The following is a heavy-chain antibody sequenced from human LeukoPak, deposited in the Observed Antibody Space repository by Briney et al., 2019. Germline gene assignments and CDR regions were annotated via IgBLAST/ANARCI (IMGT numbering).Heavy chain of an antibody. CDR3: ARARYSSGSFDY. V-gene: IGHV3-66*01. J-gene: IGHJ4*02. CDR1: GFTFSSYW. CDR2: IYSGGST. D-gene: IGHD6-19*01. Sequence: GGSLRLSCAASGFTFSSYWMSWVRQAPGKGLEWVSVIYSGGSTYYADSVKGRFTISRDNSKNTLYLQMNSLSAEDTAVYYCARARYSSGSFDYWGQGTLVTVSS.